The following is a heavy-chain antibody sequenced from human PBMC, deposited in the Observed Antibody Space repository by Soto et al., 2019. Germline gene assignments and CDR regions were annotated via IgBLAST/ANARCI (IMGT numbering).Heavy chain of an antibody. CDR3: ARGGWGGYCISTSCYDYGMDV. J-gene: IGHJ6*02. CDR1: GFTFSSYG. Sequence: QVQLVESGGGVVQPGRSLRLSCAASGFTFSSYGMHWVRQAPGKGLEWVAVIWYDGSNKYYADSVKGRFTISRDNSKNTLYLQMNSLRAEDTAVYYCARGGWGGYCISTSCYDYGMDVWGQGTTVTVSS. D-gene: IGHD2-2*01. CDR2: IWYDGSNK. V-gene: IGHV3-33*01.